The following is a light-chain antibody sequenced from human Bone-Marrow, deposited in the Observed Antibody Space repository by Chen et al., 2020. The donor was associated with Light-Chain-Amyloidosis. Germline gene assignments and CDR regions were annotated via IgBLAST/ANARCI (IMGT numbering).Light chain of an antibody. J-gene: IGLJ1*01. CDR3: AAWDDSLDVLYV. CDR1: TSNIGSNT. V-gene: IGLV1-44*01. CDR2: SNN. Sequence: QTALTQPPSAPGTPGQRFTISCSGSTSNIGSNTVNWYQHLPGTAPKLLIPSNNQRPSGVPARFSGSKSGTSASLAISGLQSADEAIYYCAAWDDSLDVLYVFGTGTKVTVL.